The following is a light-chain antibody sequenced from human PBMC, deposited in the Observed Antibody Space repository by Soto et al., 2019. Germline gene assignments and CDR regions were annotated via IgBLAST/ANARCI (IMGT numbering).Light chain of an antibody. CDR2: EVS. CDR3: TSYTSSSTDV. J-gene: IGLJ1*01. V-gene: IGLV2-14*01. Sequence: QSALTQPASVSGSPGQSITISCTGTSSDVGGYNSVSWYQQHPGKAPKLMIYEVSNRPSGVSNRFSGSKSDNTASLTISGLQAEDEADYYCTSYTSSSTDVFGTGTKVTVL. CDR1: SSDVGGYNS.